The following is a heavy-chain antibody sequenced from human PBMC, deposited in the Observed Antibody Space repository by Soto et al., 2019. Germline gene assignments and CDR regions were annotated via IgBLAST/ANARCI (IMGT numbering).Heavy chain of an antibody. Sequence: GGSLRLSCAASGFTFSDYYFTWIRQAPGKGLEWVSYISFSGSTIYYADSVKGRFTISRDNAKNSLYLQMNNLRPEDTAVYYCAGGDSGSFDSWGQGTSVTVSS. J-gene: IGHJ4*02. CDR2: ISFSGSTI. D-gene: IGHD3-16*01. V-gene: IGHV3-11*01. CDR1: GFTFSDYY. CDR3: AGGDSGSFDS.